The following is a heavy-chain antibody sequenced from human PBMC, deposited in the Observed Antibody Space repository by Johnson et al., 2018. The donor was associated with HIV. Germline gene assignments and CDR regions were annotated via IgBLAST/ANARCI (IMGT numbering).Heavy chain of an antibody. D-gene: IGHD3-22*01. CDR3: GRDYDYDNSDQSGIDVFDV. Sequence: QVQLVESGGGVVQPGGSLRLSCAASGFTFSNYAMHWVRQAPGKGLEWVAFIRYDGINKYYADSVKGRFTISSDNSENTAYLQMNGLTVEDTAMYYCGRDYDYDNSDQSGIDVFDVWGQGTKVTVSS. V-gene: IGHV3-30*02. CDR1: GFTFSNYA. CDR2: IRYDGINK. J-gene: IGHJ3*01.